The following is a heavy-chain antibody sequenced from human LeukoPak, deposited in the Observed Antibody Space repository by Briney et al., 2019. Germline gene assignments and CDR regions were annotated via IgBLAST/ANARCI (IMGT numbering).Heavy chain of an antibody. CDR3: ARDLPFNYYDSSGYDAFDI. J-gene: IGHJ3*02. V-gene: IGHV3-11*01. D-gene: IGHD3-22*01. Sequence: GRSLRLSCAASGFTFSDYYMSWIRQAPGKGLEWVSYISSSGSTIYYADSVKGRFTISRDNAKNSLYLQMNSLRAEDTAVYYCARDLPFNYYDSSGYDAFDIWGQGTMVTVSS. CDR2: ISSSGSTI. CDR1: GFTFSDYY.